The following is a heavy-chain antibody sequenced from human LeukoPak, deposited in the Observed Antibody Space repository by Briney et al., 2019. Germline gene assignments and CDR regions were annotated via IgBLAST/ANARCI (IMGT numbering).Heavy chain of an antibody. V-gene: IGHV3-33*01. D-gene: IGHD2-2*01. J-gene: IGHJ5*02. Sequence: GGSLRLSCAASGFTFSSYGMHWVRQAPGKGLEWVAVIWYDGSNKYYADSVKGRFTISRDNSKNTLYLQMNSLRVEDTAVYYCAGDSSISLGWFDPWGQGTLVTVSS. CDR1: GFTFSSYG. CDR3: AGDSSISLGWFDP. CDR2: IWYDGSNK.